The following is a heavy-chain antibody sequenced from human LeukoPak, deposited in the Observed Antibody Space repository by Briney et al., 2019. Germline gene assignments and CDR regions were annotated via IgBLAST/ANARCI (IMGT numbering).Heavy chain of an antibody. CDR2: ISAYNGNT. D-gene: IGHD6-13*01. CDR3: ARGRWSSSWYNWFDP. Sequence: GASVKVSCKASGYTFTSYGISWVRQAPGQGLEWMGWISAYNGNTKYAQRLQGRVTMTTDTSTTTAYVELRSLRSDDTAVYYCARGRWSSSWYNWFDPWGQGTLVTVSS. CDR1: GYTFTSYG. V-gene: IGHV1-18*01. J-gene: IGHJ5*02.